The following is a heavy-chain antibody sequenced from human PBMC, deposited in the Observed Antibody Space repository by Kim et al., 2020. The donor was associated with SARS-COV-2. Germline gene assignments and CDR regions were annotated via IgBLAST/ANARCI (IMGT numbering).Heavy chain of an antibody. CDR2: ISRNSDYI. J-gene: IGHJ4*02. CDR1: EFTFSRYS. Sequence: GGSLRLSCAASEFTFSRYSMNWVRQAPGKGLEWVSTISRNSDYIYYADSVEGRFTISRDNAKNSLYLQMNSLRADGTAMYYCARDLSLGRPGGFDYWGQGTLVTFSS. CDR3: ARDLSLGRPGGFDY. V-gene: IGHV3-21*01. D-gene: IGHD3-10*01.